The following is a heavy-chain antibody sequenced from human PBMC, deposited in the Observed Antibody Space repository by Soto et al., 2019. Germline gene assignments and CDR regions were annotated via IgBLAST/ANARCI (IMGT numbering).Heavy chain of an antibody. J-gene: IGHJ4*02. Sequence: GASVKVSCKASGGTFSSYTISWVRQAPGQGLEWMGRIIPILGIANYAQKFQGRVTITADKSTSTAYMELSSLRSEDTAVYYCARSGEDILTEGVFDYWGQGTLVTVSS. CDR2: IIPILGIA. CDR3: ARSGEDILTEGVFDY. D-gene: IGHD3-9*01. CDR1: GGTFSSYT. V-gene: IGHV1-69*02.